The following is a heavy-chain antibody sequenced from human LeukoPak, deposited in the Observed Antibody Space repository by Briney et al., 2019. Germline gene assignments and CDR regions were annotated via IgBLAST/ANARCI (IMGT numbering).Heavy chain of an antibody. J-gene: IGHJ4*02. CDR2: VFYRSAP. CDR1: GGSISSGDYY. CDR3: ARLGYSNGYIDN. Sequence: SQTLSLTCTVSGGSISSGDYYWGWHRQPPGKGGEWIVNVFYRSAPSYTPSLESRLIMSVDTSKNHFSLNLSSVTAADTAIYYCARLGYSNGYIDNWGQGTLVTVSS. V-gene: IGHV4-39*02. D-gene: IGHD1-26*01.